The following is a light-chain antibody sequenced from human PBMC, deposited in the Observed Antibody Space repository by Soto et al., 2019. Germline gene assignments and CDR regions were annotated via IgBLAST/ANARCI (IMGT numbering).Light chain of an antibody. J-gene: IGKJ5*01. CDR2: RAS. CDR1: QSVLHSSNNENS. CDR3: QQYYTAIA. Sequence: DVVMTQSPDSLAVSLGERATINCKSSQSVLHSSNNENSLAWYQQKAGQRPKLLIYRASTRESGVPDRISGSGSGPDFTLTISSLQAKDVAVYYCQQYYTAIAFGQGTRLEIK. V-gene: IGKV4-1*01.